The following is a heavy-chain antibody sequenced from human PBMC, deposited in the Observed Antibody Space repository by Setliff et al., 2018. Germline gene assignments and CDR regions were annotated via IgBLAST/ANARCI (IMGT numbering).Heavy chain of an antibody. V-gene: IGHV1-69*05. CDR2: IIPIFGTA. Sequence: SVKVSCKASGGTFTSYAMNWVRQAPGQGLEWMGGIIPIFGTANYAQKFQGRVTITRDTSASTAYMELSSLRSEDTAVYYCARGVDSSGFFSFDYWGQGTLVTVSS. D-gene: IGHD3-22*01. CDR3: ARGVDSSGFFSFDY. J-gene: IGHJ4*02. CDR1: GGTFTSYA.